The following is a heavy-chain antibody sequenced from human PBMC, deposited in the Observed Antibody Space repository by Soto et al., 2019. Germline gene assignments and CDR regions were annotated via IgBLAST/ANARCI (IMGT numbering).Heavy chain of an antibody. V-gene: IGHV1-24*01. Sequence: ASVEVSCKVSGYTLTELSIHWVRRAPGKGLEWRGGFAPEDGETIYAQKFQGRVTMTEDTSTDTAYMELSSLRSEDTAVYYCATGIQLWLPYYYYYGMDVWGQGTTVTVSS. CDR2: FAPEDGET. D-gene: IGHD5-18*01. CDR3: ATGIQLWLPYYYYYGMDV. CDR1: GYTLTELS. J-gene: IGHJ6*02.